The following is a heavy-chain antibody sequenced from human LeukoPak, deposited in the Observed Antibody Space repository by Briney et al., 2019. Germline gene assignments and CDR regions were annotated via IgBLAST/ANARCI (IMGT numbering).Heavy chain of an antibody. V-gene: IGHV4-59*01. J-gene: IGHJ4*02. Sequence: PSETLSLTCTVSGGSISSYYWSWIRQPPGKGLEWIGYIYYSGSTNYNPSLKSRVTISVDTSKNQFSLKLSSVTAADTAVYYCARAPLFYYDILTGYYEQAGDYLGMPFDYWGQGTLVTVSS. CDR3: ARAPLFYYDILTGYYEQAGDYLGMPFDY. D-gene: IGHD3-9*01. CDR1: GGSISSYY. CDR2: IYYSGST.